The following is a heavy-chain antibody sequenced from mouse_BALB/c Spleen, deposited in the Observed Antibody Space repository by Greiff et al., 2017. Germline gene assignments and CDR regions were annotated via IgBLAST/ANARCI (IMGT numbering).Heavy chain of an antibody. J-gene: IGHJ3*01. V-gene: IGHV5-12-1*01. CDR1: GFAFSSYD. D-gene: IGHD1-1*01. CDR3: ARHTRGYYYGSPFAY. Sequence: EVQVVESGGGLVKPGGSLKLSCAASGFAFSSYDMSWVRQTPEKRLEWVAYISSGGGSTYYPDTVKGRFTISRDNAKNTLYLQMSSLKSEDTAMYYCARHTRGYYYGSPFAYWGQGTLVTVSA. CDR2: ISSGGGST.